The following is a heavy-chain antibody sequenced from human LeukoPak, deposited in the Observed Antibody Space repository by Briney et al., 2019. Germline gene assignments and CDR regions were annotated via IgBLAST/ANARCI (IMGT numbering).Heavy chain of an antibody. CDR1: GFTFSDYY. V-gene: IGHV3-11*05. D-gene: IGHD3-10*01. J-gene: IGHJ4*02. CDR3: ARAFGFGELYYFDY. CDR2: IGSSSSYT. Sequence: GGSLRLSCAASGFTFSDYYMSWIRQAPGKGLEWVSYIGSSSSYTNYADSVKGRFTISRDNAKNSLYLQMNSLRAEDTAVYYCARAFGFGELYYFDYWGQGTLVTVSS.